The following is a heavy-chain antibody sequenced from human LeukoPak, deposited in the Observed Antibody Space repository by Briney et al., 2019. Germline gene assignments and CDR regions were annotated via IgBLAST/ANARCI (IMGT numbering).Heavy chain of an antibody. Sequence: SETLSLTCTVSGDSISGNYMTWIRQPPGKGLEWIGYIYYSGSTNYNASLKSRVTISVGTSKIQFSLKLSSVTAADTAVYYCARLGDGDNLRYFDSWGQGTLVTVSS. CDR3: ARLGDGDNLRYFDS. V-gene: IGHV4-59*08. D-gene: IGHD5-24*01. CDR1: GDSISGNY. J-gene: IGHJ4*02. CDR2: IYYSGST.